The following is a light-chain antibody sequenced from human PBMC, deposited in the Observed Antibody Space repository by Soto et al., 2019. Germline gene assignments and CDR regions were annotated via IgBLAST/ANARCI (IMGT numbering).Light chain of an antibody. Sequence: ELVFTQSPGTLSLSPGERSTLSCRASQSVSSDYLAWYQQKPGQTPKVLIYRASSRATGIPDRFSGSGSGTDFTLTISRLEPEDFALFYCQYHGSSPITFGQGTRLEIK. V-gene: IGKV3-20*01. CDR1: QSVSSDY. J-gene: IGKJ5*01. CDR3: QYHGSSPIT. CDR2: RAS.